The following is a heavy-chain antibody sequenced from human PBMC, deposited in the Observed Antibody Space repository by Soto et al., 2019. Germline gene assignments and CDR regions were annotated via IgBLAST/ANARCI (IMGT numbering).Heavy chain of an antibody. CDR3: ARTSDRVLVTVGGDAYYFDY. CDR2: IYYSGST. V-gene: IGHV4-39*01. Sequence: SETLSLTCTVSGGSISSSSYYWGWIRQPPGKGLEWIGSIYYSGSTYYNPSLKSRVTISVDTSKNQFSLKLSSVTAADTAVYYCARTSDRVLVTVGGDAYYFDYWGQGTLVTVSS. D-gene: IGHD3-16*01. CDR1: GGSISSSSYY. J-gene: IGHJ4*02.